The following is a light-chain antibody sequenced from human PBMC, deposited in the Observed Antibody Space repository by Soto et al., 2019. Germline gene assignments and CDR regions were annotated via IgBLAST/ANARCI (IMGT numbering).Light chain of an antibody. J-gene: IGKJ4*01. CDR2: GAS. Sequence: EIVMTQSPGTLSVSTGQGATLSCRASHSVDSNLAWYQQKPGQAPRLLIFGASTRPTGIPDRFSGSGSGTEFTLTISSLQSGDFEVYYCQQYDKWPLTFGGGTKVDIK. V-gene: IGKV3D-15*01. CDR3: QQYDKWPLT. CDR1: HSVDSN.